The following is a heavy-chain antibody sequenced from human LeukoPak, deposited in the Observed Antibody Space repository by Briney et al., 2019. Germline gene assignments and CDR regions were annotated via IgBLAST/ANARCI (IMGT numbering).Heavy chain of an antibody. V-gene: IGHV3-30*02. CDR2: IRYDGTKK. CDR3: AKDPGGEVLPDY. J-gene: IGHJ4*02. D-gene: IGHD1-26*01. CDR1: GFTFRSYG. Sequence: GGPLRLSCAASGFTFRSYGMHWVRQAPGKGLEWVAFIRYDGTKKNYADSVKGRFTNSRDNSKNTVYLEVSSLRAEDTAVYYCAKDPGGEVLPDYWGQGTLVTVSS.